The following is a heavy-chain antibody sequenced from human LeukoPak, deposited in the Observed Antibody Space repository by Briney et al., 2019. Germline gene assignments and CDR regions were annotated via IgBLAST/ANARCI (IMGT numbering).Heavy chain of an antibody. D-gene: IGHD3-10*01. CDR3: ARDNRVFIYFGEGADH. V-gene: IGHV1-18*01. J-gene: IGHJ5*02. CDR1: GYSFSSYG. Sequence: ASVKVSCKASGYSFSSYGLTWVRQAPGQGLEWLGWISGYNGNANYAQKLEGRVTMTTDTSTSTAYMELRSLRSDDTAVYYCARDNRVFIYFGEGADHWGQGTLVTVSS. CDR2: ISGYNGNA.